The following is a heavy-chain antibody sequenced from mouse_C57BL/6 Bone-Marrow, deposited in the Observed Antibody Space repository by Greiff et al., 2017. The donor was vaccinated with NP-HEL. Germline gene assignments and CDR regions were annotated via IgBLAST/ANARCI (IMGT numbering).Heavy chain of an antibody. D-gene: IGHD2-10*02. Sequence: DVKLVESGGGLVQPGGSLKLSCAASGFTFSDYGMAWVRQAPRKGPEWVAFISNLAYSIYYADTVTGRFTISRENAKNTLYLEMSSLRSEDTAMYYCARREYGNYEAWFAYWGQGTLVTVSA. CDR3: ARREYGNYEAWFAY. J-gene: IGHJ3*01. CDR1: GFTFSDYG. V-gene: IGHV5-15*04. CDR2: ISNLAYSI.